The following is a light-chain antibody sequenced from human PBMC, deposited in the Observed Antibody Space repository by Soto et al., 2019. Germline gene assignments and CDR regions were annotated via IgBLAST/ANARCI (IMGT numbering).Light chain of an antibody. V-gene: IGKV3-20*01. CDR1: QSVSSSY. Sequence: EIVLTQSPGTLSLSPGERATLSCRASQSVSSSYLAWYQQKPGQAPRLLIYGASSRATGIPDRFSGSGSWTDFTITISRVEPEDFAVYYCQQYGSSPINFGGGTKV. CDR3: QQYGSSPIN. J-gene: IGKJ4*01. CDR2: GAS.